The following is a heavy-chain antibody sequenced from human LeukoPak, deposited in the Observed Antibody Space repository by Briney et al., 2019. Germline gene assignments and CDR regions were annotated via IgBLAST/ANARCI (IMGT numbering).Heavy chain of an antibody. D-gene: IGHD6-19*01. CDR3: ARGSSGWHYFDY. Sequence: GGSLRLSCAASGFTFSTYAMSWVRQAPGKGLEWVSVIYSGGSTYYADSVKGRFTISRDNPKNTLYLQMNSLRAEDTAVYYCARGSSGWHYFDYWGQGTLVTVSS. J-gene: IGHJ4*02. CDR1: GFTFSTYA. V-gene: IGHV3-66*01. CDR2: IYSGGST.